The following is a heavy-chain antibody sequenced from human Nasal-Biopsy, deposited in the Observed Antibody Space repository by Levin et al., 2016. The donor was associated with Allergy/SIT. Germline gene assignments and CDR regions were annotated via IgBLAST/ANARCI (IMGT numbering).Heavy chain of an antibody. CDR2: IIPVLGLT. D-gene: IGHD1-26*01. CDR3: ARELEWELSHYYYGMDF. J-gene: IGHJ6*02. Sequence: SVKVSCKASGATFNTFGINWVRLAPGQGLEWMGRIIPVLGLTNYAQKFQDRVTITADKSTSTAYVELSSLRSDDTAVYYCARELEWELSHYYYGMDFWGQGTTVT. CDR1: GATFNTFG. V-gene: IGHV1-69*04.